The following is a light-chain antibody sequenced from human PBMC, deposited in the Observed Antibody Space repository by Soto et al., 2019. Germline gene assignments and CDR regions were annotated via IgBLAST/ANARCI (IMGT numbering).Light chain of an antibody. CDR3: SSFTTSTSYV. CDR2: DVS. J-gene: IGLJ1*01. CDR1: SSDVGAYDY. Sequence: QSALTQPASVSGSPGQSITISCTGTSSDVGAYDYVSWYQQHPGEVPKLMIFDVSDRPSGVSSRFSGSKSGNTASLTISGLQAEDEADYYCSSFTTSTSYVFGTGTKVTVL. V-gene: IGLV2-14*03.